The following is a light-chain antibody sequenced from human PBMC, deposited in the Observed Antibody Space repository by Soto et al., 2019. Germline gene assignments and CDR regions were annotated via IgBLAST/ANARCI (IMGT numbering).Light chain of an antibody. Sequence: SALTQPASVSGSPGQSITISCTGTSSDVGGYNYVSWYQQHPGKAPRLMIYEVSNRPSGGSNRFSGSKSGNTASLTISGLQAEDEADYYCSSYTSSSTLFGTGTKVTVL. CDR3: SSYTSSSTL. J-gene: IGLJ1*01. CDR1: SSDVGGYNY. V-gene: IGLV2-14*01. CDR2: EVS.